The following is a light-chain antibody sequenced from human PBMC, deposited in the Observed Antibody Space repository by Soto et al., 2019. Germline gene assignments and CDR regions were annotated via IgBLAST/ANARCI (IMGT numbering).Light chain of an antibody. CDR1: SSDVGV. Sequence: QSAPTQPASVSGSPGQSITISCTETSSDVGVVSWYQQHPGKAPKLMIYEGSNRPSGVSNRFSGSKSGNTASLTISGLQAEDEADYFCCSYAGSSTSYVFGTGTKVTVL. CDR2: EGS. CDR3: CSYAGSSTSYV. V-gene: IGLV2-23*01. J-gene: IGLJ1*01.